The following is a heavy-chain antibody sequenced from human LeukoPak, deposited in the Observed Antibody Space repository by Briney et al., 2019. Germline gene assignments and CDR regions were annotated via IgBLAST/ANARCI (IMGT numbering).Heavy chain of an antibody. CDR2: IYYSGST. Sequence: PSETLSLTCTVSGGSISSYHWSWIRQPPGKGLEWIGYIYYSGSTNYNPSLKSRVTISVDTSKNQFSLRLSSVTAADTAVYYCARLGYYGSGSYPDYWGQGTLVTVSS. CDR3: ARLGYYGSGSYPDY. J-gene: IGHJ4*02. CDR1: GGSISSYH. D-gene: IGHD3-10*01. V-gene: IGHV4-59*01.